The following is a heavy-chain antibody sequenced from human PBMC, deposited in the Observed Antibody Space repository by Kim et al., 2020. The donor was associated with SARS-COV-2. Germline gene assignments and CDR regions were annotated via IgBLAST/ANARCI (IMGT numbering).Heavy chain of an antibody. CDR2: ISSDGADR. J-gene: IGHJ4*01. CDR3: VRAVSTVVLGTIYFDH. D-gene: IGHD4-17*01. CDR1: GFTFGNFA. V-gene: IGHV3-30*09. Sequence: GGSLRLSCSASGFTFGNFALHWVRQTPGRGLEWVAHISSDGADRHYIESAKGRFDISRDNSRNTVFLQMGRLRGDDTGVYFCVRAVSTVVLGTIYFDHWGQGILVTVSS.